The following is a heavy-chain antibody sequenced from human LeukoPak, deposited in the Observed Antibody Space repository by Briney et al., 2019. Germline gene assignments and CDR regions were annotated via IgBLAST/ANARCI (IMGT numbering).Heavy chain of an antibody. V-gene: IGHV3-23*01. CDR1: GFTFSSYA. D-gene: IGHD2-21*01. J-gene: IGHJ4*02. CDR3: AKVPSVWRGGRYYFDY. Sequence: GGSLRLSCAASGFTFSSYAMSWVRQAPGKGLEWVSTISGSGGNTYYADSAKGRFTISRDNSTDTLYLQMNSLRAEDTAAYYCAKVPSVWRGGRYYFDYWGQGTLVTASS. CDR2: ISGSGGNT.